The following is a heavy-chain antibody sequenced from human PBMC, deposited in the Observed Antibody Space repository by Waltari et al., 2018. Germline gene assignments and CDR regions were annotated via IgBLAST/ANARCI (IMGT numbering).Heavy chain of an antibody. CDR1: GFPFSSYK. CDR2: VSGGSSYL. J-gene: IGHJ4*02. Sequence: EVQLVESGGGLVKPGGSLSLSCATSGFPFSSYKMNWVRQAPGKGLEWISSVSGGSSYLNYADSVKGRFTISRDNAKNSVYLQLNSLRAEDTAVYYCARDMGWELSPLDYWGLGTLVTVSS. D-gene: IGHD1-26*01. CDR3: ARDMGWELSPLDY. V-gene: IGHV3-21*01.